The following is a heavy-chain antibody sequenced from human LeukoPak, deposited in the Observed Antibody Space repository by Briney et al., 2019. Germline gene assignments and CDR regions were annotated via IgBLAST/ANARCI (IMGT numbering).Heavy chain of an antibody. J-gene: IGHJ4*02. D-gene: IGHD5-18*01. CDR2: ISYDGSNK. CDR3: AKDKGLGYSYGSDC. V-gene: IGHV3-30*18. CDR1: GFTFSSYG. Sequence: GRSLRLSCAASGFTFSSYGMHWVRQAPGKGLEWVAVISYDGSNKYYADSVKGRFTISRDNSKNTLYLQMNSLRAEDTAVYYCAKDKGLGYSYGSDCWGQGTLVTVSS.